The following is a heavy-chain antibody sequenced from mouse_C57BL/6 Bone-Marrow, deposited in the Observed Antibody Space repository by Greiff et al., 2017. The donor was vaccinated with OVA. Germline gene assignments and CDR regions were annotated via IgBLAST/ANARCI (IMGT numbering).Heavy chain of an antibody. V-gene: IGHV5-12*01. Sequence: EVKVVESGGGLVQPGGSLKLSCAASGFTFSDFYMYWIRQTPEKRLEWVAYISNVGDSTYYSDTVKGRFTISRDNAKNTLYLQMSRLKSEDTAMYYCERLDAMDYWGQGTAVTVSS. CDR1: GFTFSDFY. CDR2: ISNVGDST. J-gene: IGHJ4*01. CDR3: ERLDAMDY.